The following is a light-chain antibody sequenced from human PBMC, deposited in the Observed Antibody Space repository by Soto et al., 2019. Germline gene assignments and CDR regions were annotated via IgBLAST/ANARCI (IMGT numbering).Light chain of an antibody. CDR2: VNSDGSH. J-gene: IGLJ3*02. Sequence: QAVVTQSPSASASLGASVKLTCTLSSGYNSYSIAWHQQQPEKGPRYLMKVNSDGSHSRGDGIPDRFSGSSSGTERYLTISSLQSGDEADYYCQTWATGFWVFGGGTKVTVL. V-gene: IGLV4-69*01. CDR1: SGYNSYS. CDR3: QTWATGFWV.